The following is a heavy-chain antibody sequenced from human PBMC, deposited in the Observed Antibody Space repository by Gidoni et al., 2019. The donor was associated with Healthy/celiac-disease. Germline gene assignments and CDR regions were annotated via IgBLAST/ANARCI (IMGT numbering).Heavy chain of an antibody. CDR2: IYYSGST. CDR3: ARANYDFWSGYLFYFDY. Sequence: QVQLQESGPGLVTPSQTLSLTCNVSCGSISSVCYYWSWIRQHPGKGLDWIGYIYYSGSTYYNTSLKSRVTISVDTSKNQFSLKLSSVTAADTAVYYCARANYDFWSGYLFYFDYWGQGTLVTVSS. V-gene: IGHV4-31*03. CDR1: CGSISSVCYY. J-gene: IGHJ4*02. D-gene: IGHD3-3*01.